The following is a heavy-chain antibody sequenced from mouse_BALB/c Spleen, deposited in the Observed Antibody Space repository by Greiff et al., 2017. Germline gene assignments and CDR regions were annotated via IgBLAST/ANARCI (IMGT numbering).Heavy chain of an antibody. J-gene: IGHJ2*01. CDR2: IDTSDSYT. CDR3: TRGVDYYFDY. V-gene: IGHV1S127*01. CDR1: GYTFTSYW. Sequence: QVQLQQPGAELVKPGASVKMSCKASGYTFTSYWMHWVKQRPGQGLEWIGVIDTSDSYTSYNQKFKGKATLTVDTSSSTAYMQLSSLTSEDSAVYYCTRGVDYYFDYWGQGTTLTVSS.